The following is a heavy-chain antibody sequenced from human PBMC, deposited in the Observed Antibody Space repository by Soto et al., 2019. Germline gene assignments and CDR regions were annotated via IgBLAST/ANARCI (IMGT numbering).Heavy chain of an antibody. CDR1: GFTFTGHY. J-gene: IGHJ4*02. CDR2: INPNSGGT. V-gene: IGHV1-2*02. Sequence: GASVKVSCKASGFTFTGHYIHWVRQAPGQGLEWMGWINPNSGGTSYAQKFQGRVTMTRDTSITTAYMELSRLSSDDTAVYYCARMGLWGKLTDLWGQGTSVTVSS. CDR3: ARMGLWGKLTDL. D-gene: IGHD7-27*01.